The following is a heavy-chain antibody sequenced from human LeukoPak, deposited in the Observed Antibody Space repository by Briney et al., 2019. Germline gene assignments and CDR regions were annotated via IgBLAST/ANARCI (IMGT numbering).Heavy chain of an antibody. CDR3: TTQQELEHLFDG. V-gene: IGHV3-15*01. CDR2: IKSKADGWVA. J-gene: IGHJ4*02. Sequence: GGSLTLSCAASGFTFSDACMSWVRQAPGKGLEWVGRIKSKADGWVADYAAPVKGRFAISIDESKNTLFLEMNSLKTEDTAVYYCTTQQELEHLFDGWGQGTLVTASS. D-gene: IGHD1/OR15-1a*01. CDR1: GFTFSDAC.